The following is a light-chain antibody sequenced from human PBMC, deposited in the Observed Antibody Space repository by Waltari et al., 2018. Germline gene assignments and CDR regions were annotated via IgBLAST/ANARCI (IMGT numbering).Light chain of an antibody. CDR1: QSVNKY. CDR3: LKRAGGPL. J-gene: IGKJ4*01. V-gene: IGKV3-11*01. CDR2: GAS. Sequence: EIVLTQSPATLSLSPGESATLSCRVSQSVNKYLDWFQQNPGQAPRLLIYGASNRAAGIPARFSGSGSGTDFTLTISSLEPEDFAVYYCLKRAGGPLFGGGTKVE.